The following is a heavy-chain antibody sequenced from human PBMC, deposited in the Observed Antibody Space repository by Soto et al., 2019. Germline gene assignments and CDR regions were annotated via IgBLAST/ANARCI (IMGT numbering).Heavy chain of an antibody. CDR1: GDSVSSNSAA. J-gene: IGHJ6*02. V-gene: IGHV6-1*01. Sequence: PSQTLSPTCAISGDSVSSNSAAWNWIRQSPSRGLEWLGRTYYRSKWYNDYAVSVKSRITINPDTSKNQFSLQLNSVTPEDTAVYYCARGKVEPPPPPSFDYYGMDVWGQGTTVTVSS. CDR2: TYYRSKWYN. D-gene: IGHD1-1*01. CDR3: ARGKVEPPPPPSFDYYGMDV.